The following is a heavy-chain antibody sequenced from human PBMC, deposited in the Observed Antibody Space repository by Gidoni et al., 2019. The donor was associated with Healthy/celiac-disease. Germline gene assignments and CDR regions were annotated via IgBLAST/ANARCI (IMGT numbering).Heavy chain of an antibody. J-gene: IGHJ6*02. CDR1: GFTFSNAW. CDR2: IKSKTDGGTT. V-gene: IGHV3-15*01. Sequence: EVQLVESGGGLVKPGGSLRLSCAASGFTFSNAWMSWVRQAPGQGLEWVGRIKSKTDGGTTDYAAPVKGRFTISRDDSKNTLYLQMNSLKTEDTAVYYCTTDASHYYDSSGYYQRLYYYYYGMDVWGQGTTVTVSS. D-gene: IGHD3-22*01. CDR3: TTDASHYYDSSGYYQRLYYYYYGMDV.